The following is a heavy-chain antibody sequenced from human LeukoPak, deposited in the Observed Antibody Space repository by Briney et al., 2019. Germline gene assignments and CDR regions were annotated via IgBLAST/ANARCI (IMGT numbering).Heavy chain of an antibody. CDR2: IYYSGSA. CDR3: ARLPSGGYDLDY. J-gene: IGHJ4*02. CDR1: GDSISNNTYY. Sequence: PSETLSLTSTVSGDSISNNTYYWGWIRQPPGKGLEWIGSIYYSGSAYYNSSLKSRVTISVDTSKDQFSLKLNSVTAAGTAVYYCARLPSGGYDLDYWGQGTLVTVSS. D-gene: IGHD5-12*01. V-gene: IGHV4-39*01.